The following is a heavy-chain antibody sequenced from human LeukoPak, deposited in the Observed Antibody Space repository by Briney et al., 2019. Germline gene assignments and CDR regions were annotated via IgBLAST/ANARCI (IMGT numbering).Heavy chain of an antibody. D-gene: IGHD3-10*01. V-gene: IGHV3-21*01. CDR2: ISSSSSYI. CDR3: ARVSYYGSGSYDY. CDR1: GFSFNRYS. J-gene: IGHJ4*02. Sequence: PGGSLRLSCTASGFSFNRYSMNWVRQAPGKGLEWVSSISSSSSYIYYADSVKGRFTISRDNAKNSLYLQMNSLRAEDTAVYYCARVSYYGSGSYDYWGQGTLVTVSS.